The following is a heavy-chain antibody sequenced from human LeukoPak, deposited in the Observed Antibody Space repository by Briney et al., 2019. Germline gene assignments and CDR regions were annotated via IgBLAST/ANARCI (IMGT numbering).Heavy chain of an antibody. CDR3: AKDMRGSGIFDY. CDR1: GFTFSSYG. Sequence: GGSLRLSCAASGFTFSSYGMHWVRQAPGKGLEWVAFIRYDGSNKYYADSAKGRFTISRDNSKNTLYLQMNSLRAEDTAVYYCAKDMRGSGIFDYWGQGTLVTVSS. J-gene: IGHJ4*02. D-gene: IGHD3-10*01. V-gene: IGHV3-30*02. CDR2: IRYDGSNK.